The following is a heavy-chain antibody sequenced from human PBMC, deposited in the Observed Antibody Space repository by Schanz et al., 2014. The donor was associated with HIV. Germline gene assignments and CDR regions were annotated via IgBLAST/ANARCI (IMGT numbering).Heavy chain of an antibody. CDR1: GGSISSGDYS. CDR3: ARTPYYFDY. Sequence: QLQLRESGPGLVKPSETLSLTCAVSGGSISSGDYSWSWIRQPPGKGLEWIGYISHSGITYYSPSLKSRVIISIGRSSNQFSLRLNSVIAADTAVYYCARTPYYFDYWGQGTLVTVSS. CDR2: ISHSGIT. V-gene: IGHV4-30-2*01. J-gene: IGHJ4*02.